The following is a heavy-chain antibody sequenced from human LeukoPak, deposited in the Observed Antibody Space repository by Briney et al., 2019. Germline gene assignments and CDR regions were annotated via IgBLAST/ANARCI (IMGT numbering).Heavy chain of an antibody. CDR1: GFTLSNYV. D-gene: IGHD6-13*01. CDR2: ISGSGGRT. V-gene: IGHV3-23*01. J-gene: IGHJ5*02. Sequence: PGGSLRLSCAASGFTLSNYVMSWVRQAPGKGLEWVSTISGSGGRTYYADSMKGRFTISSYNSKNTLYLQMNSLRAEDTAVHYCAKDSSSWYSPGWFDPWGQGTLVTVSS. CDR3: AKDSSSWYSPGWFDP.